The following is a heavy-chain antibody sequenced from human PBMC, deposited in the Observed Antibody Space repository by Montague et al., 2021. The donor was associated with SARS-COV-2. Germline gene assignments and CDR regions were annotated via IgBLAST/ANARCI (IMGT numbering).Heavy chain of an antibody. D-gene: IGHD1-1*01. CDR2: TYYRSKWYN. J-gene: IGHJ6*02. CDR1: GDGVSSNSAT. V-gene: IGHV6-1*01. CDR3: TSGREGNYNVMDV. Sequence: CAISGDGVSSNSATWNWVRQSPSRGLEWLGRTYYRSKWYNDYAVSVRGRVTINPDTSKNQFSLQLNSVTPEGTAIYYCTSGREGNYNVMDVWGQGTTVTVSS.